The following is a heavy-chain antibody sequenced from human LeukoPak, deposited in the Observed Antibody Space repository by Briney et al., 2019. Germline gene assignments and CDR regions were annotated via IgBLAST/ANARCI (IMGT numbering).Heavy chain of an antibody. Sequence: SETLSLTCTVPGGSISSYYWSWIRQPPGKGLEWIGYIYYSGSTNYNPSLKSRVTISVDTSKNQFSLKLSSVTAADTAVYYCARMDSFHFDYWGQGTLVTVSS. CDR3: ARMDSFHFDY. CDR1: GGSISSYY. CDR2: IYYSGST. V-gene: IGHV4-59*01. J-gene: IGHJ4*02. D-gene: IGHD2-2*03.